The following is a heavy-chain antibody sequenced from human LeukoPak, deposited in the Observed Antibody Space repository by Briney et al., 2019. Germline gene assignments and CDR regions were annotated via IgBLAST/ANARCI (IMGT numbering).Heavy chain of an antibody. J-gene: IGHJ4*02. CDR2: IKQDGSEK. Sequence: GGSLRLSCAASGFTFSSYWMSWVRQAPGKGLEWVANIKQDGSEKYYVDSVKGRFTISRDNAKNSLYLQMNSLRAEDTAVYYCARVAYFDWLFYFDYWGQGTLVTVSS. V-gene: IGHV3-7*03. D-gene: IGHD3-9*01. CDR1: GFTFSSYW. CDR3: ARVAYFDWLFYFDY.